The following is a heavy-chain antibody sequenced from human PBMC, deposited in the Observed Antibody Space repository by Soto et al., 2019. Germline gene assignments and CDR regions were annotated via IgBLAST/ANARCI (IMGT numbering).Heavy chain of an antibody. D-gene: IGHD2-2*02. J-gene: IGHJ4*02. CDR2: ISAYNGNT. V-gene: IGHV1-18*04. Sequence: ASVKVSCKASGYTFTSYGISWVRQAPGQGREWMGWISAYNGNTNYAQKLQGRVTMTTDTSTSTAYMELRSLRSDDTAVYYCARDHCSSTSCSTAVDYWGQGTLVTVSS. CDR1: GYTFTSYG. CDR3: ARDHCSSTSCSTAVDY.